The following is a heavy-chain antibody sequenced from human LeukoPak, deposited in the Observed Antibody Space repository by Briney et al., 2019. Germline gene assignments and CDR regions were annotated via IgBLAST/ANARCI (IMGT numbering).Heavy chain of an antibody. D-gene: IGHD6-19*01. CDR1: GFTFISYS. Sequence: GGSLRLSCAASGFTFISYSMNWVRQAPGKGMGWVSYISSSSSTIYYADSVKGRFTISRDNAKNSLYLQMNSLRAEDTAVYYCARTSSGWYEIDYWGQGTLVTVSS. CDR3: ARTSSGWYEIDY. CDR2: ISSSSSTI. J-gene: IGHJ4*02. V-gene: IGHV3-48*04.